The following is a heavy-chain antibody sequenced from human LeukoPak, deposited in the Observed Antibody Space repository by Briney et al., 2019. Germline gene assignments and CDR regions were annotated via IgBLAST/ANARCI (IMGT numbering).Heavy chain of an antibody. CDR1: EFTFNRYL. CDR2: IKQDGSEA. J-gene: IGHJ4*02. CDR3: TRDALFGSGRTHLDF. D-gene: IGHD3-10*01. Sequence: GASLILSCSSSEFTFNRYLISWVRQTPAKVLQWVANIKQDGSEAHYVDSVKGRFTISRDNAKNSLSLQMNSLNVDDTGVYFCTRDALFGSGRTHLDFWSQGTLVSVSS. V-gene: IGHV3-7*04.